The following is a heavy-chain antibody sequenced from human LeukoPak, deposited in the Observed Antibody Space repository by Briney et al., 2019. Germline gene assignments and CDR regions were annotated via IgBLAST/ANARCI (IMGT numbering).Heavy chain of an antibody. CDR1: GFTFSSYV. J-gene: IGHJ4*02. Sequence: GGSLRLSCAASGFTFSSYVMSWVRQAPGKGLEWVSAISGSGGSTYYADSVKGRFTISRDNSKNTLYLQMYSLRAEDTAVYYCAKDLPSYYYDSSGSPYDYWGQGTLVTVSS. V-gene: IGHV3-23*01. D-gene: IGHD3-22*01. CDR2: ISGSGGST. CDR3: AKDLPSYYYDSSGSPYDY.